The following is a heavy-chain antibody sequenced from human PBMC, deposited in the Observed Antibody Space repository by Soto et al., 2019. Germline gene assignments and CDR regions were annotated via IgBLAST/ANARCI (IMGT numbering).Heavy chain of an antibody. CDR1: GFTFNSYA. Sequence: EVQLLESGGGLVQPGGSLRLSCAASGFTFNSYAMSWVRQAPGKGLEWVSTITGRDTGTYYADSVKGRFIISRDSSKTTLYLQMNSLRAEDTAEYFFAKNFWSCYPPLGMDVWGQGTTVTVSS. CDR3: AKNFWSCYPPLGMDV. CDR2: ITGRDTGT. V-gene: IGHV3-23*01. D-gene: IGHD3-3*01. J-gene: IGHJ6*02.